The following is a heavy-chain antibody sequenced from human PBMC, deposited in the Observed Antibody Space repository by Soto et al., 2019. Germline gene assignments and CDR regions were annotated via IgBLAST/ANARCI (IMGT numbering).Heavy chain of an antibody. Sequence: PGGSLSLSCAASGFTFSNAWMSWVRQAPGKGQERVGRIKSKTDGGTTDYAAPVKGRFTSSRDDSKNTLYLQMNSLKTEDTAVYYCTTDVDIVVVPAAISPPSSAIWGNETMVTLS. D-gene: IGHD2-2*01. CDR1: GFTFSNAW. V-gene: IGHV3-15*01. J-gene: IGHJ3*02. CDR3: TTDVDIVVVPAAISPPSSAI. CDR2: IKSKTDGGTT.